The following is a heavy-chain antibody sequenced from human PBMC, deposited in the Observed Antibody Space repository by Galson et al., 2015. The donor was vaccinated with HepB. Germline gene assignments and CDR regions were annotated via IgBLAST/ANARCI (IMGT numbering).Heavy chain of an antibody. J-gene: IGHJ4*02. CDR3: AKGYYDFWSGQPLYYFDY. V-gene: IGHV3-23*01. Sequence: SLRLSCAASGFTFSSYAMSWVRQAPGKGLEWVSAISGSGGSTYYADSVKGRFTISRDNSKNTLYLQMNSLRAEDTAVYYCAKGYYDFWSGQPLYYFDYWGQGTLVTVSS. D-gene: IGHD3-3*01. CDR2: ISGSGGST. CDR1: GFTFSSYA.